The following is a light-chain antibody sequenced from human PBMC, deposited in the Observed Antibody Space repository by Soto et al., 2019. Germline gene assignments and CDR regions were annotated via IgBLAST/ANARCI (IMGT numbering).Light chain of an antibody. Sequence: IQMTQSPSTLSASVGDRVTITCRASQSLGSWLAWYQQKPGKAPKLLIFDASSLQRGVPSRFTGSGSGTEFTLTITSLQPDDFATYYCQQYDTFPTFGQGTKVDIK. CDR2: DAS. V-gene: IGKV1-5*01. CDR3: QQYDTFPT. J-gene: IGKJ1*01. CDR1: QSLGSW.